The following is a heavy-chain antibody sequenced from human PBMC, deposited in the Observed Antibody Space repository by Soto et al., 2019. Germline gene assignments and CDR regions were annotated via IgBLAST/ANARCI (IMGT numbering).Heavy chain of an antibody. Sequence: QVQLVQSGAEVKKPGSSVKVSCKASGGTFSSYAISWVRQAPGQGLEWMGGIIPIFGTANYAQKFQGRVTVTEDESTSTDDRELSSLRCEETGVYYGARDRPRGYSGYDQGWFDPWGQGTLVTVSS. CDR1: GGTFSSYA. CDR3: ARDRPRGYSGYDQGWFDP. D-gene: IGHD5-12*01. V-gene: IGHV1-69*12. J-gene: IGHJ5*02. CDR2: IIPIFGTA.